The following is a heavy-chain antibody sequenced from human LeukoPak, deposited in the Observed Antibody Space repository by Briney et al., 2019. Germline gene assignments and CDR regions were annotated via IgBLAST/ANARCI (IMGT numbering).Heavy chain of an antibody. CDR1: GFIFSDYY. CDR3: ARESLNFYDTSGYVDD. J-gene: IGHJ4*02. V-gene: IGHV3-11*01. CDR2: ISSSGSTI. Sequence: GGSLRLFCAACGFIFSDYYMSGLRQAPGKGLEWVSYISSSGSTIYYADSVKGQFTITRDNAKNSLYLQTNSLRAEDTAVYYWARESLNFYDTSGYVDDWGQGTRVTVSS. D-gene: IGHD3-22*01.